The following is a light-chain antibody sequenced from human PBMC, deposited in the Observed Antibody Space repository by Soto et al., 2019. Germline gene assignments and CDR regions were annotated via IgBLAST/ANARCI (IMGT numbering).Light chain of an antibody. J-gene: IGKJ5*01. V-gene: IGKV3-20*01. CDR1: QSVSSGS. CDR3: QQYGRSPST. CDR2: AAS. Sequence: IVLTQSPGTLSLSPGARATLSCRASQSVSSGSLAWYQQKPGQAPRLLIYAASSRATGIPDRFSGSGSGTDFTLTISRVEPEDFAVYYCQQYGRSPSTFGQGTRLEIK.